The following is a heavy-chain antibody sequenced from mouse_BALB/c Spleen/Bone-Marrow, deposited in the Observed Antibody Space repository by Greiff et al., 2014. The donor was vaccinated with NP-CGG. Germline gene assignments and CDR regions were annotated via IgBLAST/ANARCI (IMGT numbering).Heavy chain of an antibody. D-gene: IGHD1-1*01. V-gene: IGHV14-3*02. CDR2: IDPAIVNT. CDR1: GFNIKDTY. Sequence: EVMLVESGAELVKPGASVKLSCTASGFNIKDTYMYWVKQRPEQGLEWIGRIDPAIVNTKYDPKFQGKATITADTSSNTAYLQLSSLTSEDTAVYYCGRYRYYGSSDAKDYWGQGTSVTGSS. CDR3: GRYRYYGSSDAKDY. J-gene: IGHJ4*01.